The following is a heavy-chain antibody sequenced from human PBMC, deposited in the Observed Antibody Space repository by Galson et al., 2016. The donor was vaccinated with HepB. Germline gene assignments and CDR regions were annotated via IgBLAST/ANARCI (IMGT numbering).Heavy chain of an antibody. D-gene: IGHD6-19*01. CDR1: GGSFSGYY. Sequence: LSLTCAVSGGSFSGYYWSWIRQSPGKGLEWLGEISRSGGTNYNPSLKSRVTMSVDTSRNQFSLNLTSVTASDTSIYFCARASYSSGWYSYFDFWGQGTLVTVSS. J-gene: IGHJ4*02. CDR3: ARASYSSGWYSYFDF. CDR2: ISRSGGT. V-gene: IGHV4-34*01.